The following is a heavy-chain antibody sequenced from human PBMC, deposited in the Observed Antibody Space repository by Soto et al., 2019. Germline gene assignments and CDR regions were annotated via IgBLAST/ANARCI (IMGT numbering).Heavy chain of an antibody. D-gene: IGHD3-10*01. Sequence: QVQLMQSGAEVKKPGSSVKVSCKASGGTFSSYAISWVRQAPGQGLEWMGGIIPIFGTANYAQKFQGRVTITADESTSTAYMELSSLRSEDTAVYYGAGSYYYGSGSYYRFGWFDPWGQGTLVTVSS. CDR3: AGSYYYGSGSYYRFGWFDP. CDR2: IIPIFGTA. CDR1: GGTFSSYA. V-gene: IGHV1-69*01. J-gene: IGHJ5*02.